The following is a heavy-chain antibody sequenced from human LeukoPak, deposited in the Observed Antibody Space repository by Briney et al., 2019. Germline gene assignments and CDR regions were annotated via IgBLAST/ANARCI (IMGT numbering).Heavy chain of an antibody. V-gene: IGHV3-48*01. Sequence: PGGSLRLSCAASEFTFSSYSMNWVRQAPGKGLEWVSYITNSGNSKSYADSVKGRFTISRDNSKNTLYLRMNSLRAEDTAVYYCAKVQWLVRGGYFDYWGQGTLVTVSS. CDR1: EFTFSSYS. D-gene: IGHD6-19*01. J-gene: IGHJ4*02. CDR2: ITNSGNSK. CDR3: AKVQWLVRGGYFDY.